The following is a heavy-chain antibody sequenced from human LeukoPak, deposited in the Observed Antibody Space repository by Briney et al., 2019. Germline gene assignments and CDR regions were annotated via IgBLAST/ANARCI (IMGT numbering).Heavy chain of an antibody. D-gene: IGHD6-19*01. Sequence: GGSLTLSCAASGFTFTNYAISWVRQAPGKGLEWVSSISTTGRTTNYADAVKGRFTISRDNSKNTVYLQMNSLRADDTAKYYCAKDRLGAVAEYPDYWGQGTLVTVSS. J-gene: IGHJ4*02. CDR1: GFTFTNYA. CDR3: AKDRLGAVAEYPDY. V-gene: IGHV3-23*01. CDR2: ISTTGRTT.